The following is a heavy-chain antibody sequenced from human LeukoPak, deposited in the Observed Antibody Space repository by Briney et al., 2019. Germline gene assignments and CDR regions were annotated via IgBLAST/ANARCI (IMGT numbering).Heavy chain of an antibody. D-gene: IGHD1-1*01. J-gene: IGHJ3*02. CDR1: GGSISRYH. V-gene: IGHV4-4*07. CDR2: IYNNETT. CDR3: ASRTKDDAFDM. Sequence: SETLSLTCTVSGGSISRYHWSWIRQSAGKGLEWIGRIYNNETTMYNPSLKSRVTMSVDTSKNQFSLRLSSVTAADTAVYYCASRTKDDAFDMWGQGKMVTVSS.